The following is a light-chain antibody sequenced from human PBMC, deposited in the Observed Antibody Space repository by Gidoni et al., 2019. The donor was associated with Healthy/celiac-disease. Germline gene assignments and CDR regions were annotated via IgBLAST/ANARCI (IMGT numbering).Light chain of an antibody. CDR1: SSDVGGYTY. J-gene: IGLJ1*01. CDR3: SSYTSSSTLV. V-gene: IGLV2-14*01. Sequence: QSALTQPASVSGSPGQSIPISCTGTSSDVGGYTYVSWYHQHPGKAPKLMIYEVSNRPSGVSNRFSGSKSGNTASLTISGLQAEDEADYYCSSYTSSSTLVFGTGTKVTVL. CDR2: EVS.